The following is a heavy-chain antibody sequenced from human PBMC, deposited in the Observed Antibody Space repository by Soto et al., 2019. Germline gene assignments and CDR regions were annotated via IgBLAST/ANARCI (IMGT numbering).Heavy chain of an antibody. Sequence: QVQLVESGGGVVQPGRSLRLSCAASGFTFSSYGMHWVRQAPGKGLEWVAVIWYDGSNKYYADSVKGRFTISRDNSKNTLYLQMNCLIAEDTAVYYCARDNSSKVRGVRAFDIWGQGTLVTVSS. CDR1: GFTFSSYG. CDR3: ARDNSSKVRGVRAFDI. V-gene: IGHV3-33*01. CDR2: IWYDGSNK. J-gene: IGHJ3*02. D-gene: IGHD3-10*01.